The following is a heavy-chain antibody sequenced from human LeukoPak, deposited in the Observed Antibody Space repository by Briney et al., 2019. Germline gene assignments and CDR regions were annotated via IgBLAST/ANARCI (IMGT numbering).Heavy chain of an antibody. V-gene: IGHV3-7*01. CDR2: INQHGGDI. D-gene: IGHD3-3*01. Sequence: GGSLRLSCEASGFTFSTSTMHWVRQAPGKGLEWVANINQHGGDIHYVDSVKGRFTISRDNSKNTLYLQMNNMRTEDTAVYYCAREALEWSPPDIWGQGTTVTVSS. CDR3: AREALEWSPPDI. CDR1: GFTFSTST. J-gene: IGHJ3*02.